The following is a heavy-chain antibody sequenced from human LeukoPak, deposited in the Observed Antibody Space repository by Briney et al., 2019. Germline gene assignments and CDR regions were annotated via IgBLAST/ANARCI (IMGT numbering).Heavy chain of an antibody. CDR2: ISAYNGNT. CDR3: ARSGSHNYYYYGMDL. CDR1: GYTFTNYG. V-gene: IGHV1-18*01. D-gene: IGHD1-26*01. J-gene: IGHJ6*02. Sequence: ASVKVSCKASGYTFTNYGISWVRQAPGQGLEWMGWISAYNGNTKYAQKFQSRVTMTTDTSTNTVNMELRSLRSDDTAVFYCARSGSHNYYYYGMDLWGQGTTVIVSS.